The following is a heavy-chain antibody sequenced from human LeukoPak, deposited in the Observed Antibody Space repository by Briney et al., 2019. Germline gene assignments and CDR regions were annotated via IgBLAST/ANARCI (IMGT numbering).Heavy chain of an antibody. J-gene: IGHJ4*02. V-gene: IGHV3-30*04. D-gene: IGHD3-3*01. CDR2: ISNDGSNE. Sequence: GGSLRLSCAASGFSFSRYTMHRVRQAPGKGLEWVAIISNDGSNEYYADSVKGRFTISRDNSENTLYLQMNSLRAEDTAVYYCAREEITIFGSFDYWGQGTLVTVSS. CDR3: AREEITIFGSFDY. CDR1: GFSFSRYT.